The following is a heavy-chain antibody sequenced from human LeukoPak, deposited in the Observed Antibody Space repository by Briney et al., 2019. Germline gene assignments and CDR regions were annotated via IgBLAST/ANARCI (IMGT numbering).Heavy chain of an antibody. CDR2: ISWNSGSI. V-gene: IGHV3-9*01. CDR1: GFTFDDYA. D-gene: IGHD6-13*01. Sequence: GGSLRLSCAASGFTFDDYAMHWVRQAPGKGLEWVSGISWNSGSIGYADSVKGRFTTSRDNAKNSLYLQMNSLRAEDTALYYCAKDRLRQAAGDDAFDIWGQGTMVTVSS. J-gene: IGHJ3*02. CDR3: AKDRLRQAAGDDAFDI.